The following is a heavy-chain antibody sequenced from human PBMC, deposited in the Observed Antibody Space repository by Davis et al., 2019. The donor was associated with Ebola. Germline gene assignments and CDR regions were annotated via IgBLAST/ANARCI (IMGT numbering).Heavy chain of an antibody. Sequence: SGPTLVKPTQSLTLTCTFSGFSLSTSGMCVSWIRQPPGKALAWLALFAWDDDKYYSTSLKTRLTISKDTSKNQVVLTMTNMDPVDTATYYCARTSDENYYDSSGLSRRGGAFDIWGQGTMVTVSS. V-gene: IGHV2-70*01. D-gene: IGHD3-22*01. CDR3: ARTSDENYYDSSGLSRRGGAFDI. CDR2: FAWDDDK. CDR1: GFSLSTSGMC. J-gene: IGHJ3*02.